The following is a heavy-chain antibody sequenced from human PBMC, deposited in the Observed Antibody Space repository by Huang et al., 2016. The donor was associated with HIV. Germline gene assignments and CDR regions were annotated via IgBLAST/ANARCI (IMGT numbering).Heavy chain of an antibody. D-gene: IGHD2-2*01. CDR2: SSACHGAT. Sequence: QVQLVQSGVEVKKPGASVKVSCKASGYTFTSYGISWVRQAPGPGLEWMGWSSACHGATNFAQNVQGRVTMTTDTATSTAYIELRCLRSDDTAVYYCARDSPLLGVVIVVVPTAPNAFDIWGQGTMVTVSS. V-gene: IGHV1-18*01. J-gene: IGHJ3*02. CDR3: ARDSPLLGVVIVVVPTAPNAFDI. CDR1: GYTFTSYG.